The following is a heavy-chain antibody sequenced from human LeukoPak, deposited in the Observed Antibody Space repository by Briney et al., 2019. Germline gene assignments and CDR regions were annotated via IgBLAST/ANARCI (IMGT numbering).Heavy chain of an antibody. J-gene: IGHJ4*02. Sequence: GGSLRLSCAASGFTFSSYGMHWVRQAPGKGLEWVAFIRYDGSNKYYADSVKGRFTISRDNSKNTLYLQMNSLRAEDTAVYYCAKGERSSAAGKIDYWGQGTLVTVSS. CDR1: GFTFSSYG. V-gene: IGHV3-30*02. CDR3: AKGERSSAAGKIDY. D-gene: IGHD6-13*01. CDR2: IRYDGSNK.